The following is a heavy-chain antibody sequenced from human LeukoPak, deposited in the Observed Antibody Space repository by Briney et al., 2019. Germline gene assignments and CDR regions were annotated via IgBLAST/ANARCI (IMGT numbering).Heavy chain of an antibody. D-gene: IGHD2-2*01. CDR1: GFTFSTYG. J-gene: IGHJ6*02. CDR3: ASGISSYCSSSSCGWLGMDV. CDR2: IWYDGSSK. V-gene: IGHV3-33*01. Sequence: GGSLRLSCAASGFTFSTYGMHWVRQAPGRGLEWVALIWYDGSSKHYGDPVRGRFTISRDNSKNTLYLQMTSLRAEDTPVYYCASGISSYCSSSSCGWLGMDVWGQGTTVTVSS.